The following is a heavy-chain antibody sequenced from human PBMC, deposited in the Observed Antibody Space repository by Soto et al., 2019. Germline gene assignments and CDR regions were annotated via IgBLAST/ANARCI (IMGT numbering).Heavy chain of an antibody. CDR2: ISFDGSNK. CDR1: GFTFSRFS. V-gene: IGHV3-30-3*01. D-gene: IGHD6-13*01. Sequence: PGGSLRLSCAASGFTFSRFSMHWVRQAPGKGLEWVAVISFDGSNKYYSDSVKGRFTISRDNSKNTLYLQLDSLRAEDTALYYCARINPYSSSWFTYFDYWGQGTRVTV. CDR3: ARINPYSSSWFTYFDY. J-gene: IGHJ4*02.